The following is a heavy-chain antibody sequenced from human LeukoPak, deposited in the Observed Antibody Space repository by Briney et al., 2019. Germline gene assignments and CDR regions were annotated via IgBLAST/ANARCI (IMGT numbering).Heavy chain of an antibody. D-gene: IGHD3-10*01. CDR2: IRSKAYGGTT. J-gene: IGHJ4*02. CDR3: TQMTITMVRGVIIPAAGVVDY. V-gene: IGHV3-49*03. Sequence: GGSLRLSCTASGFTFGDYAMSWFRQAPGKGLEWVGFIRSKAYGGTTEYAASVKGRFTISRDDSKSIAYLEMNSLKTEDTAVYYCTQMTITMVRGVIIPAAGVVDYWGQGTLVTVSS. CDR1: GFTFGDYA.